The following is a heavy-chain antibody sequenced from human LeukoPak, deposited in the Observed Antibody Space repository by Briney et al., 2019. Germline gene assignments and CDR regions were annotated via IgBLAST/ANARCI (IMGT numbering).Heavy chain of an antibody. V-gene: IGHV3-64*01. CDR1: GFTFSSYA. CDR3: ARDLASSGNY. CDR2: ISSNGGST. D-gene: IGHD6-19*01. J-gene: IGHJ4*02. Sequence: GGSLRLSCAASGFTFSSYAMHWVRQAPGKGLEYVSAISSNGGSTYYANSVKGRFTISRDNSKNTLYLQMGSLRAEDMAVYYCARDLASSGNYWGQGTLVTVSS.